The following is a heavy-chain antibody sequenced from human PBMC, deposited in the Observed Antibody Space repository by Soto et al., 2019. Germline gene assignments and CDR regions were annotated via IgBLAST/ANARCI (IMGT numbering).Heavy chain of an antibody. CDR3: ARQLPGIAVAGSSDRPGNWFDP. D-gene: IGHD6-19*01. V-gene: IGHV4-39*01. J-gene: IGHJ5*02. CDR1: GGSISSSSYY. CDR2: IYYSGST. Sequence: QLQLQESGPGLVKPSETLSLTCTVSGGSISSSSYYWGWIRQPPGKGLEWIGSIYYSGSTYYNPSLKSRVTISVDTSKNQFSLKLSSVTAADTAVYYCARQLPGIAVAGSSDRPGNWFDPWGQGTLVTVSS.